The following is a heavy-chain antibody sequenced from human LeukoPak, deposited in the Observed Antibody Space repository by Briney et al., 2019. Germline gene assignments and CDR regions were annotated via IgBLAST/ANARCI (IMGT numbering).Heavy chain of an antibody. D-gene: IGHD5-18*01. V-gene: IGHV3-23*01. Sequence: GGSLRLSCAASGFTFSSYAMSWVRQAPGKGLEWVSTISGSGGTTYYADSVKGQFTISRDNSKNTLYLQMHSLRAEDTAVHYCAKAGAGIQLWSHIDYWGQGTLVTVSS. CDR2: ISGSGGTT. CDR1: GFTFSSYA. J-gene: IGHJ4*02. CDR3: AKAGAGIQLWSHIDY.